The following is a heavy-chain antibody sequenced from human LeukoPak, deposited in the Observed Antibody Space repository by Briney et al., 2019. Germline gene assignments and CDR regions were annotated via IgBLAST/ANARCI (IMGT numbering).Heavy chain of an antibody. V-gene: IGHV3-23*01. J-gene: IGHJ4*02. CDR2: ISGSGGST. CDR3: AKDKRRGSGWYYFDY. CDR1: GFTFSSYA. D-gene: IGHD6-19*01. Sequence: GGSLRLSCVVSGFTFSSYAMSWVRQAPGKGLEWVSGISGSGGSTYYADSVKGRFTISRDNTKNTLYLQMNSLRAEDTAVYYCAKDKRRGSGWYYFDYWGQGTLVTVSS.